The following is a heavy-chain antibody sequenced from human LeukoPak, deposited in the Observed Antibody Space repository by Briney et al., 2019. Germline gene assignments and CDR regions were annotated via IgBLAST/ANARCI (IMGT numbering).Heavy chain of an antibody. D-gene: IGHD3-10*01. CDR1: GFTFSSYA. CDR2: INHSGST. J-gene: IGHJ4*02. V-gene: IGHV4-34*01. Sequence: GSLRLSCAASGFTFSSYAMSWIRQPPGKGLEWIGEINHSGSTNYNPSLKSRVTISVDTSKNQFSLKLSSVTAADTAVYYCARAESLVRGVIAFDYWGQGTLVTVSS. CDR3: ARAESLVRGVIAFDY.